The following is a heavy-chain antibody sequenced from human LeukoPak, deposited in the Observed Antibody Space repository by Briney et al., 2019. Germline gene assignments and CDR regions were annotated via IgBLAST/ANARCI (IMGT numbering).Heavy chain of an antibody. D-gene: IGHD6-19*01. CDR2: INGGGSPI. CDR3: AKEYLLRIAVAGLYYFDY. Sequence: GGSLRLSCAASGFTFSRDSMNWVRQAPGKGLEWVAYINGGGSPILYADSVRGRFTISRDNAKNSLYLQMNSLRAEDTAVYYCAKEYLLRIAVAGLYYFDYWGQGTLVTVSS. J-gene: IGHJ4*02. CDR1: GFTFSRDS. V-gene: IGHV3-48*01.